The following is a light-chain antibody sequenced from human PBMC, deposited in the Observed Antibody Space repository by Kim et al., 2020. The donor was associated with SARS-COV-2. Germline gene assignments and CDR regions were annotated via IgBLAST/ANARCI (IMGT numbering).Light chain of an antibody. CDR2: EVN. J-gene: IGLJ3*02. CDR3: SSHTTSSIWV. CDR1: SSDIGIYNR. V-gene: IGLV2-18*02. Sequence: GQSVTSSCTGTSSDIGIYNRVSWYQQAPGTAPKLLIYEVNNRPSGVPDRFSGSKSGNTASLTISGLQAEDEADYYCSSHTTSSIWVFGGGTKLTVL.